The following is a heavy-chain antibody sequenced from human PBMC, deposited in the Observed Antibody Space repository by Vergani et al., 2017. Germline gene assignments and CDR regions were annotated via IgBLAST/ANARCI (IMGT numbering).Heavy chain of an antibody. J-gene: IGHJ1*01. CDR1: GFTFDTYT. CDR2: ISSGGGDI. Sequence: EVQLLESGGGLVQPGGSRRLSCAGAGFTFDTYTMAYVRQAPGKGLEWVATISSGGGDIFYADSVKGRFTISRDNSKNTLFLQMNSLKDEDTAVYYCASGVPGYQLATQYFQHWGQGTLVTVSS. D-gene: IGHD2-2*01. CDR3: ASGVPGYQLATQYFQH. V-gene: IGHV3-23*01.